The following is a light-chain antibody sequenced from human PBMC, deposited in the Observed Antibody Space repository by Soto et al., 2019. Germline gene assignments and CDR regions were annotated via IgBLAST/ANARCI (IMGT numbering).Light chain of an antibody. CDR3: QQYGSSPET. J-gene: IGKJ1*01. CDR2: GAS. CDR1: QSVSSSY. Sequence: EIVLTQSPGTLSLSPGERATLSCRASQSVSSSYLAWHQQKPGQAPSLLIYGASSRATGIPARFSGSGSGTDFTLTISRLEPEDFAVYYCQQYGSSPETFGQGTKVEIK. V-gene: IGKV3-20*01.